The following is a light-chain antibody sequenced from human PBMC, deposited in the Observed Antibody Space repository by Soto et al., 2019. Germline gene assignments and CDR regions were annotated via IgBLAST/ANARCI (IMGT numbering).Light chain of an antibody. CDR3: QQYSNSPPLT. J-gene: IGKJ4*01. CDR1: QSVSSSY. V-gene: IGKV3-20*01. Sequence: EIVLTQSPGTLSLSPGERATLSCRASQSVSSSYLAWYQQKPGQAPRLLIYGASSRATGIPDRFSGSGSGTDFTLNISRLEPEDFAMYYCQQYSNSPPLTFGGGTKVEIK. CDR2: GAS.